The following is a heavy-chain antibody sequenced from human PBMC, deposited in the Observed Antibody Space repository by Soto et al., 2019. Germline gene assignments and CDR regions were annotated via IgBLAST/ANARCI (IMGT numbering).Heavy chain of an antibody. V-gene: IGHV3-9*01. J-gene: IGHJ5*02. CDR3: AKGSSGWYDWFDP. CDR1: GFTFDDYA. D-gene: IGHD6-19*01. CDR2: ISWNSGSI. Sequence: EVQLVESGGGLVQPGRSLRLSFAASGFTFDDYAMHWVRQAPGKGLEWVSGISWNSGSIGYADSVKGRFTISRDNAKNSLYLQMNSLRAEDTALYYCAKGSSGWYDWFDPWGQGTLVTVSS.